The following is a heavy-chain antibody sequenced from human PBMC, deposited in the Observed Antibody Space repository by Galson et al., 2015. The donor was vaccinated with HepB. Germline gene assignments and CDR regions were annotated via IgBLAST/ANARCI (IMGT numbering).Heavy chain of an antibody. CDR2: AGSSGGYT. CDR3: ARGRERDVYSFEDY. V-gene: IGHV3-11*06. CDR1: GFTFSDYY. J-gene: IGHJ4*02. Sequence: SLRLSCAASGFTFSDYYMTWIRQAPGKGLEWVSYAGSSGGYTNYADSVKGRFTVSRDNAKNSLYLQMNSLRAEDTALYYCARGRERDVYSFEDYWGQGTPVTVSS. D-gene: IGHD5-24*01.